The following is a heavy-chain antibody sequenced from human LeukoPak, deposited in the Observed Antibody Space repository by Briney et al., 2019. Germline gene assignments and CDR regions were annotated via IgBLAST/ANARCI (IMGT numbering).Heavy chain of an antibody. CDR1: GFTFSSYG. CDR3: AKKGVDTAMAYYYYYGMDV. CDR2: ISYDGSNK. V-gene: IGHV3-30*18. J-gene: IGHJ6*04. D-gene: IGHD5-18*01. Sequence: AGGSLRLSCAASGFTFSSYGMHWVRQAPGKGLVWVAVISYDGSNKYYADSVKGRFTISRDNSKNTLYLQMNSLRAEDTAVYYCAKKGVDTAMAYYYYYGMDVWGKGTTVTVSS.